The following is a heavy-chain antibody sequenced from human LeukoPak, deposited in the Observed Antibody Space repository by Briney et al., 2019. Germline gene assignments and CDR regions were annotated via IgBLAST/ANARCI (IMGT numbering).Heavy chain of an antibody. D-gene: IGHD3-16*01. V-gene: IGHV4-39*01. CDR2: IYYSGST. Sequence: SETLSLTCTVSGGSISSDYWGWIRRPPGKGLEWIGSIYYSGSTYYNPSLKSRVTVSVDTSKNQFSLNLSSVTAADTAVYYCVRGSTLRHYQYWGQGTLVTVSS. J-gene: IGHJ4*02. CDR1: GGSISSDY. CDR3: VRGSTLRHYQY.